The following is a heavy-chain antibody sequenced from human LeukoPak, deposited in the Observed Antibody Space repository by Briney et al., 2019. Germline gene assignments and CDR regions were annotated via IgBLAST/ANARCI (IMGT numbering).Heavy chain of an antibody. J-gene: IGHJ5*02. Sequence: PSETLSLTCTVSGDSLNTYYWTWIRQTPRKELEWIGFVASSGTSNYNPSLQNRVSISIDTSKNQFSLALTSVTPADTAVYYCARVVRGVVTSNWFDPWGQGTLVSVSS. CDR2: VASSGTS. D-gene: IGHD2-21*02. CDR3: ARVVRGVVTSNWFDP. CDR1: GDSLNTYY. V-gene: IGHV4-59*01.